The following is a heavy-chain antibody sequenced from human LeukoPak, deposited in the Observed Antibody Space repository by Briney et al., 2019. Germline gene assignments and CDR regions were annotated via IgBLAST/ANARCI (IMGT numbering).Heavy chain of an antibody. D-gene: IGHD4-23*01. CDR3: ATTARSRDYGGNPEVNFFDY. CDR1: GYTLTELS. CDR2: FDPEDGET. J-gene: IGHJ4*02. Sequence: ASVKVSCKVSGYTLTELSMHWVRQAPGKGLEWMGGFDPEDGETIYAQKFQGRVTMTEDTSTDTAYMELSSLRSEDTAVYYCATTARSRDYGGNPEVNFFDYWGQGTLVTVSS. V-gene: IGHV1-24*01.